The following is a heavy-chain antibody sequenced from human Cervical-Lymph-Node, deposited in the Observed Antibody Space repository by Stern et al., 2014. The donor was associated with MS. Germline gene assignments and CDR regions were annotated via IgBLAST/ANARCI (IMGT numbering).Heavy chain of an antibody. CDR2: ISAYNGYT. V-gene: IGHV1-18*04. J-gene: IGHJ6*02. CDR3: AGYYYHGMDV. Sequence: QMQLVQSGAQVRKHGATVKVSCKASGYTSTNHGINWVRQAPGQGLEWMGWISAYNGYTNYAQKFQGRVTLTTDTSTTTAYMDLRSLRSDDTAVYYCAGYYYHGMDVWGQGTTVTVSS. CDR1: GYTSTNHG.